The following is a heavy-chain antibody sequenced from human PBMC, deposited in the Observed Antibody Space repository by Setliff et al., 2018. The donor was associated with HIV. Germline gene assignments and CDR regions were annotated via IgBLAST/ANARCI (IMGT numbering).Heavy chain of an antibody. J-gene: IGHJ6*03. D-gene: IGHD2-21*02. CDR3: GKVGGDGRFFRYHMEV. CDR1: GFTFSKTW. Sequence: PGGSLRLSCAASGFTFSKTWMTWVRQAPGKGLEWVAVISNDGGHKYCGDSTAGRFTVSRDKNTVYLLINRLTPEDTAIYFCGKVGGDGRFFRYHMEVWGKGTTVTVSS. V-gene: IGHV3-30*18. CDR2: ISNDGGHK.